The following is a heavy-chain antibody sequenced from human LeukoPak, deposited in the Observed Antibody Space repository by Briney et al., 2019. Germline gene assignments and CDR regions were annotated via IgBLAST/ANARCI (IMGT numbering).Heavy chain of an antibody. V-gene: IGHV4-61*02. Sequence: PSETLSLTCTVSGGSISSGSYYWRWLRQPAGKGLEWIGRIYTSGSTNYNPSLKSRVTISVDTSKNQFSLKLSSVTAADTAVYYCAREIGRGTGTFDYWGQGTLVTVSS. CDR2: IYTSGST. D-gene: IGHD3-10*01. J-gene: IGHJ4*02. CDR1: GGSISSGSYY. CDR3: AREIGRGTGTFDY.